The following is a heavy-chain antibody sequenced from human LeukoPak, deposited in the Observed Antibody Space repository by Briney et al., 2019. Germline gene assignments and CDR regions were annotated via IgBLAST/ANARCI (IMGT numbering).Heavy chain of an antibody. CDR2: INPNSGGT. CDR3: ARDLYSGYDELTIVVAYDY. J-gene: IGHJ4*02. D-gene: IGHD5-12*01. V-gene: IGHV1-2*02. Sequence: VASVKVSCKASGYTFTGYYMHWVRQAPGQGLEWMGWINPNSGGTNYAQKFQGRVTMTRDTSISTAYMELSRLRSDDTAVYYCARDLYSGYDELTIVVAYDYWGQGTLVTVSS. CDR1: GYTFTGYY.